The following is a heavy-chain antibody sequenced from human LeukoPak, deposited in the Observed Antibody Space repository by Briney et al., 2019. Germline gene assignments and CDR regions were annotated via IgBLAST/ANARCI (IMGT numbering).Heavy chain of an antibody. CDR3: AKGRGSSTSCYDY. CDR1: GFTFSSYA. CDR2: VSGSGGDT. J-gene: IGHJ4*02. D-gene: IGHD2-2*01. Sequence: GVSLRLSCAASGFTFSSYAMSWVRQAPGKGLEWVSTVSGSGGDTNYADSVKGRFTISRDNSKNTLYLHMNSLRAEDTAVYYCAKGRGSSTSCYDYWGQGTLVTVSS. V-gene: IGHV3-23*01.